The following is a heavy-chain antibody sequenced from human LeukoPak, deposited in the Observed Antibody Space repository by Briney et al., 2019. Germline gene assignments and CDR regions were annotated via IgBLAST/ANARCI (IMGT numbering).Heavy chain of an antibody. V-gene: IGHV3-13*01. D-gene: IGHD6-19*01. CDR3: ARVQGQWLVRGGAFDY. CDR1: GFTFSSYD. J-gene: IGHJ4*02. Sequence: PGGSLRLSCAASGFTFSSYDFHWVRQAPGKGLERVSAIGVAGDTYYADSVKGRFTISRDNSKNTLYLQMNSLRAEDTAVYYCARVQGQWLVRGGAFDYWGQGTLVTVSS. CDR2: IGVAGDT.